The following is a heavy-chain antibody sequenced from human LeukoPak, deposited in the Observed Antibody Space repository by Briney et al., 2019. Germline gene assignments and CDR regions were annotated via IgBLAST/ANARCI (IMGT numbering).Heavy chain of an antibody. CDR3: ATDNWNYRNWFDP. J-gene: IGHJ5*02. D-gene: IGHD1-7*01. Sequence: ASVKVSCKVSGYTLTESSMHWVRQAPGKGLEWMGGFDPEDGETIYAQKFQGRVTMTEDTSTDTAYMELSSLRSEDTAVYYCATDNWNYRNWFDPWGQGTLVTVSP. CDR1: GYTLTESS. CDR2: FDPEDGET. V-gene: IGHV1-24*01.